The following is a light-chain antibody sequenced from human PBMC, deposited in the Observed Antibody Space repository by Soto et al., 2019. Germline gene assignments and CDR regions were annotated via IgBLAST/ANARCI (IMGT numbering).Light chain of an antibody. J-gene: IGKJ1*01. CDR1: QSISSW. CDR3: QQYNSYSWT. CDR2: DAS. V-gene: IGKV1-5*01. Sequence: DIQMTQSPSTLSASVGDRVTITCRASQSISSWLAWYQQKPGKAPKLLIYDASSLESGVPSRFSGSGSGTEFTLTISSLQPADFATYYCQQYNSYSWTFGQGTKVAIK.